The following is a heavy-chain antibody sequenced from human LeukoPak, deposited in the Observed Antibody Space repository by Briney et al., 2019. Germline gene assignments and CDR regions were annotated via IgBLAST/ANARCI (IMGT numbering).Heavy chain of an antibody. CDR3: AREDWNQGGYYYGMDV. D-gene: IGHD1-1*01. CDR1: GFTFSSYE. V-gene: IGHV3-48*03. CDR2: ISSSGSTI. Sequence: GGSLRLSCAASGFTFSSYEMNWVRQAPGKGLEWVSYISSSGSTIYYADSVKGRFTISRDNAKNSLYLQMNSLRAEDTAVYYCAREDWNQGGYYYGMDVWGQGTMVTVSS. J-gene: IGHJ6*02.